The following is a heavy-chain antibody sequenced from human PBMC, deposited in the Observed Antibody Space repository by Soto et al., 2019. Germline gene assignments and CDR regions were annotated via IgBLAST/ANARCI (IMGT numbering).Heavy chain of an antibody. Sequence: PSETLSLTCAVYGGSFSGYYWSWIRQPPGKGLEWIGEIDHSGSTNYNPSLKSRVTISVDTSKNQFSLKLSSVTAADTAVYYCARRGEAARPIDSAVDNYMDVWGKGTTVTVSS. CDR2: IDHSGST. J-gene: IGHJ6*03. CDR1: GGSFSGYY. V-gene: IGHV4-34*01. D-gene: IGHD6-6*01. CDR3: ARRGEAARPIDSAVDNYMDV.